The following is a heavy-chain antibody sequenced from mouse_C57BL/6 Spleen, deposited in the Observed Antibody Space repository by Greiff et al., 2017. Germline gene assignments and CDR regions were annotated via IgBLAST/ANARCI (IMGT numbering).Heavy chain of an antibody. J-gene: IGHJ2*01. CDR3: ARSSDGLDY. D-gene: IGHD2-3*01. CDR2: ILPGSGST. V-gene: IGHV1-9*01. Sequence: QVQLKQSGAELMKPGASVKLSCKATGHTFTGYWIEWVKQRPGHGLEWIGEILPGSGSTNYHEKFKGKATFTADTSTNTAYMQLSSLTTEDSAIYYCARSSDGLDYWGQGTTRTVSS. CDR1: GHTFTGYW.